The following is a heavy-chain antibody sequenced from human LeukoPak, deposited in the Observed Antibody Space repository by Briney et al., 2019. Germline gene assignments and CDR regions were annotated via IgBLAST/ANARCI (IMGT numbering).Heavy chain of an antibody. CDR1: GFTFSSYG. Sequence: QPGGSLRLSCAASGFTFSSYGMHWVRQAPGEGLEWAAFIRHDETRIFYGDSVKGRFTISSDNSKNMVYLQLNSLSAEDTALYYCAKSVIPNSYQGTYYMDVWGKGTTVTVFS. V-gene: IGHV3-30*02. CDR3: AKSVIPNSYQGTYYMDV. CDR2: IRHDETRI. D-gene: IGHD3-16*02. J-gene: IGHJ6*03.